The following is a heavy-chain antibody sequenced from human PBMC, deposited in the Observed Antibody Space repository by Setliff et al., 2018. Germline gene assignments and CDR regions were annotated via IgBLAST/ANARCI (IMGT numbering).Heavy chain of an antibody. D-gene: IGHD2-15*01. J-gene: IGHJ4*02. CDR3: AGGTSSIVVLPASDY. CDR1: GYSISSGYI. Sequence: SETLSLTCTASGYSISSGYIWSWIRQHPGKGLEWIGYIYYSGFTYYNPSLKSRVTISRDTSRNQFSLKLISVTAADTAVYYCAGGTSSIVVLPASDYWGQGTLVTVSS. V-gene: IGHV4-38-2*02. CDR2: IYYSGFT.